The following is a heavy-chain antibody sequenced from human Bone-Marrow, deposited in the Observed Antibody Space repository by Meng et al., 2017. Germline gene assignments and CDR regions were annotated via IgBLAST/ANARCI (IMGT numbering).Heavy chain of an antibody. V-gene: IGHV4-34*01. CDR3: VRGTRPLLFQH. J-gene: IGHJ1*01. CDR2: INHSGST. CDR1: GGSLIGHH. D-gene: IGHD1-1*01. Sequence: QVQLKQWGAGLLKPSETLSLTCAVCGGSLIGHHWSWNRQPPGKGLEWIGEINHSGSTNYNPSLKSRVTISVDTSKNQFSLKLSSVTAADTAVYYCVRGTRPLLFQHWGQGTLVTVSS.